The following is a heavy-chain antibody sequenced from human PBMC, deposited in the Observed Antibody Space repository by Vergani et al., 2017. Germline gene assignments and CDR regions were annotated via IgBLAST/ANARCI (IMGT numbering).Heavy chain of an antibody. CDR1: GGTFSSYT. CDR2: IIPILGIA. V-gene: IGHV1-69*02. Sequence: QVQLVQSGAEVKKPGSSVKVSCKASGGTFSSYTISWVRQAPGQGLEWMGRIIPILGIANYAQKFQGRVTITADKSTSTAYMELSSLRSEDTAVYYCAGGGYYGSGTMGAFDYWGQGTLVTVSS. CDR3: AGGGYYGSGTMGAFDY. D-gene: IGHD3-10*01. J-gene: IGHJ4*02.